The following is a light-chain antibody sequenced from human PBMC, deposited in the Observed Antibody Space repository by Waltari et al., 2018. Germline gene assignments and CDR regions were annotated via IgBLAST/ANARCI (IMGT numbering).Light chain of an antibody. V-gene: IGLV1-51*01. J-gene: IGLJ3*02. CDR2: DNN. Sequence: QSVLTQPPSVSAAPGQNVTISCSGSSSHIGNNYVYRSQQLPGTAPNILIYDNNKRPAGIPDRFSGSKAGTSATLGITGLQTGDEADYYCGTWDRSLSAYWVFGGGTKLTVL. CDR3: GTWDRSLSAYWV. CDR1: SSHIGNNY.